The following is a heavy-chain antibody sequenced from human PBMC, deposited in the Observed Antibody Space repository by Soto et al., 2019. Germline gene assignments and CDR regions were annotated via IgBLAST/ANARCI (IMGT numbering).Heavy chain of an antibody. CDR3: ARAFCSGDTCYDS. D-gene: IGHD2-15*01. Sequence: QVQLVQSGTEVKKPGASVKVSCKASGFTFTSYGITWVRQAPGQGLEWMGWISPYNGETNFAQKFLGRVTMTTDTSTTTAYMELRSLRSDDTAVYYCARAFCSGDTCYDSWGQGTLVTVSS. CDR1: GFTFTSYG. V-gene: IGHV1-18*01. J-gene: IGHJ5*01. CDR2: ISPYNGET.